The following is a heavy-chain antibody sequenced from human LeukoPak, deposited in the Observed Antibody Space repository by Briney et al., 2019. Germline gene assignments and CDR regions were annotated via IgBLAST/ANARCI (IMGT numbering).Heavy chain of an antibody. D-gene: IGHD1-26*01. J-gene: IGHJ3*02. Sequence: PSETLSLTCTVSGYSISSGYYWGWIRQPPGKGLEWIGSIYHSGSTYYNPSLKSRVTISVDTSKSQFSLKLSSVTAADTAVYYCARVRGMSRAFDIWGQGTMVTVSS. CDR3: ARVRGMSRAFDI. V-gene: IGHV4-38-2*02. CDR1: GYSISSGYY. CDR2: IYHSGST.